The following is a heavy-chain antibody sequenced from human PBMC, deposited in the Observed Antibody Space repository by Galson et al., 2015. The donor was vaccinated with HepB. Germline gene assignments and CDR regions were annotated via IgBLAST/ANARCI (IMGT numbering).Heavy chain of an antibody. Sequence: QSGAEVKKPGESLRISCKGSGYSFTSYWISWVRQMPGKGLEWMGRIDPSDSYTNYSPSFQGHVTISADKSISTAYLQWSSLKASDTAMYYCARWGGLKSYCSSTSCYPDPYYYGMDVWGQGTTVTVS. CDR3: ARWGGLKSYCSSTSCYPDPYYYGMDV. J-gene: IGHJ6*02. D-gene: IGHD2-2*01. CDR1: GYSFTSYW. V-gene: IGHV5-10-1*01. CDR2: IDPSDSYT.